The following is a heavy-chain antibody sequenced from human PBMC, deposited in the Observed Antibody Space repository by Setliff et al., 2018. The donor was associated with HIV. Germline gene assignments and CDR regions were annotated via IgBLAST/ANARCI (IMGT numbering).Heavy chain of an antibody. V-gene: IGHV4-34*01. CDR2: INHSGSI. CDR1: GGSFSGYY. Sequence: SETLSLTCAVYGGSFSGYYWSWIRQPPGKGLEWIGEINHSGSIKYNSSLKTRVAVSIDTSKNQFSLNLISVTAADTAMYYCATYNWNFIVGYWGQGTLVTVSS. CDR3: ATYNWNFIVGY. J-gene: IGHJ4*02. D-gene: IGHD1-7*01.